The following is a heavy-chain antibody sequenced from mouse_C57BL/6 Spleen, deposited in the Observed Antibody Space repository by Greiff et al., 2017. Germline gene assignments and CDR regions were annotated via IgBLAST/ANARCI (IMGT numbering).Heavy chain of an antibody. CDR2: IDPSDSYT. CDR1: GYTFTSYW. J-gene: IGHJ3*01. V-gene: IGHV1-69*01. Sequence: QVQLQQPGAELVMPGASVKLSCKASGYTFTSYWMHWVKQRPGQGLEWIGEIDPSDSYTNYNQTFKGKSTLTVDKSSSTAYMQLSSRTSEDSAVYYCAREGSSGSWFAYWGQGTLVTVSA. D-gene: IGHD3-2*02. CDR3: AREGSSGSWFAY.